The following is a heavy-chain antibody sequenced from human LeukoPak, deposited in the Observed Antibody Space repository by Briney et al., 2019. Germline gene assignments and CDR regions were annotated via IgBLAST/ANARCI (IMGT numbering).Heavy chain of an antibody. J-gene: IGHJ4*02. CDR2: IDYSGTT. V-gene: IGHV4-30-4*01. Sequence: SWVRQAPGKGLEWIGYIDYSGTTRYNPSLESRLTISVDTSKHQFSLKLTSVTAADTAVYYCARDRRSVHDYWGQGTLVTVSS. CDR3: ARDRRSVHDY. D-gene: IGHD1-14*01.